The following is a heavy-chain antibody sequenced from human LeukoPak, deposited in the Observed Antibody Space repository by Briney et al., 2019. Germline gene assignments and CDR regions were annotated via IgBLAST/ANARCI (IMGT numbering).Heavy chain of an antibody. CDR3: AKATQRVEMATTLPTVDY. V-gene: IGHV3-23*01. CDR1: GFTFSSYA. J-gene: IGHJ4*02. CDR2: ISGSGGST. Sequence: PGGSLRLSCAASGFTFSSYAMSWVRQAPGKGLEWVSAISGSGGSTYYADSVKGRFTISRDNSKNTQYLQMNSLRAEDTAVYYCAKATQRVEMATTLPTVDYWGQGTLVTVSS. D-gene: IGHD5-24*01.